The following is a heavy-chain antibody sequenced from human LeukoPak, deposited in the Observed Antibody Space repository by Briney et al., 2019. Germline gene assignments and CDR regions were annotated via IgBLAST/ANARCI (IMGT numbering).Heavy chain of an antibody. Sequence: SETLSLTCTVSGGSISSYYWSWIRQPAGKGLEWIGRIYTSGSTNYNPSLKSRVTMSVDTSKNQFSLKLSSVTAADTAVYYCARGISSSWFPIGYIDYFDYWGQGTLVTVSS. V-gene: IGHV4-4*07. CDR1: GGSISSYY. J-gene: IGHJ4*02. D-gene: IGHD6-13*01. CDR3: ARGISSSWFPIGYIDYFDY. CDR2: IYTSGST.